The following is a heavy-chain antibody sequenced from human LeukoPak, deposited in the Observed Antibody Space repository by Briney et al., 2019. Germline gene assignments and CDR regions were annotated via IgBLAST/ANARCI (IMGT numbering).Heavy chain of an antibody. CDR3: ARDENRLRTTEEMDV. Sequence: PSETLSLTCTVSGGSISSYYWSWIRQPPGKGLEWIGYIYYSGSTNYNPSLKSRVTISVDTSKNQFSLKLSSVTAADTAVYYCARDENRLRTTEEMDVWGQGTTVTVSS. V-gene: IGHV4-59*01. J-gene: IGHJ6*02. D-gene: IGHD1-7*01. CDR1: GGSISSYY. CDR2: IYYSGST.